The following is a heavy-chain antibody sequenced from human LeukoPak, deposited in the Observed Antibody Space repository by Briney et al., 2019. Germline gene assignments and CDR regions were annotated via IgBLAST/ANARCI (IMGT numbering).Heavy chain of an antibody. Sequence: GASVKVSCKASGYTFTSYYMHWVRQAPGQGLEWMGIINPSGGSTSYAQKFQGRVTMTRGTSTSTVYMELSSLRSEDTAVYYCARGDVDTAMVTMWFDYWGQGTLVTVSS. J-gene: IGHJ4*02. CDR3: ARGDVDTAMVTMWFDY. D-gene: IGHD5-18*01. CDR1: GYTFTSYY. V-gene: IGHV1-46*01. CDR2: INPSGGST.